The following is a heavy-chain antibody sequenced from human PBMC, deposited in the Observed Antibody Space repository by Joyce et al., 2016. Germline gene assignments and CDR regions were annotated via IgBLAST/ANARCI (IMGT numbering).Heavy chain of an antibody. Sequence: QGQLVESGGGVVQPGRSLRLSCAASGFTFSNYGMHWVRQAPGKGLEWVAVISYGGSNKHYGDSVKGRFTISRDNSKNTLYLQMNSLRAEDTAVYYCAGGILTGYFDYWGQGTLVTVSS. D-gene: IGHD3-9*01. J-gene: IGHJ4*02. CDR1: GFTFSNYG. CDR3: AGGILTGYFDY. V-gene: IGHV3-30*03. CDR2: ISYGGSNK.